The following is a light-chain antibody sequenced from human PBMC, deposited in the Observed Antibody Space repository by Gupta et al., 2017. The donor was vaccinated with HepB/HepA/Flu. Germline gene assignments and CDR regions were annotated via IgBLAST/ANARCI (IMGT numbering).Light chain of an antibody. Sequence: QSVLPQPPSVSGVPGQRVTISCTGSSSNIGAGYDLHWYQQLPGTAPKLLIYGNSNRPSGVPDLFSGSKSGTSASLAITGLQAEDDADYYCQSYDSSLSVVFGGGTKRTVL. V-gene: IGLV1-40*01. CDR3: QSYDSSLSVV. J-gene: IGLJ2*01. CDR1: SSNIGAGYD. CDR2: GNS.